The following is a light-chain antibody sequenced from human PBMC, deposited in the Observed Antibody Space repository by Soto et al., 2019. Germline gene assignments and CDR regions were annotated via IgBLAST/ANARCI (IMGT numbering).Light chain of an antibody. CDR2: EDD. CDR3: CSYAGTRTFALYV. V-gene: IGLV2-23*01. CDR1: SSDVGSYDL. J-gene: IGLJ1*01. Sequence: QSALTQPASVSGSPGQSITISCTGASSDVGSYDLVSWYQHHPGKAPKLIIYEDDKRPTGVSNRFSGSKSGNTASLTISGLQAEDEADYYCCSYAGTRTFALYVFGTGTKLTVL.